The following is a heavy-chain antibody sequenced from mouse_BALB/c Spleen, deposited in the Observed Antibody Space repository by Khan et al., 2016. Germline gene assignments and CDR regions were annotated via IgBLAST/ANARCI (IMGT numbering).Heavy chain of an antibody. J-gene: IGHJ3*01. CDR1: GYTFSSYW. CDR2: ILPGSGST. D-gene: IGHD1-1*01. Sequence: VQLQESGAELMKPGASVKISCKATGYTFSSYWIEWVKQRPGHGLEWIGEILPGSGSTNYNEKFKGKATLTADTSSNTAYMQLSSLTSEDSAVYYCAREGTVARFAYWGQGTLVTVSA. V-gene: IGHV1-9*01. CDR3: AREGTVARFAY.